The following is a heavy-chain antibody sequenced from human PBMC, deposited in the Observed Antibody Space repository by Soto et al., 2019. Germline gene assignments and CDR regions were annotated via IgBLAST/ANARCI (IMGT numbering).Heavy chain of an antibody. V-gene: IGHV4-39*01. J-gene: IGHJ4*02. CDR2: VYYSGST. CDR3: ARSDYVDD. CDR1: GGSISSSHYY. Sequence: SETLSLTCTVSGGSISSSHYYWGWIRQPPGKGLEWIGSVYYSGSTYYNPSLKSRVTISVDTSKNQFSLKLSSVTAADTAVYYCARSDYVDDCGQGTLVTVYS.